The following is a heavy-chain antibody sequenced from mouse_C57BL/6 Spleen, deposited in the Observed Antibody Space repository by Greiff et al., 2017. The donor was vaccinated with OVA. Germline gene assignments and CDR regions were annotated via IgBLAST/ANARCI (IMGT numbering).Heavy chain of an antibody. CDR1: GFTFSNYW. Sequence: EVQLVESGGGLVQPGGSMKLSCVASGFTFSNYWMNWVRQSPEKGLEWVAQIRLKSDNYATHYAESVKGRFTISRDDSKSSVYLQMNNLRAEDTGIYYCTYDYDDDGSFDYWGQGTTLTVSS. J-gene: IGHJ2*01. V-gene: IGHV6-3*01. CDR3: TYDYDDDGSFDY. CDR2: IRLKSDNYAT. D-gene: IGHD2-4*01.